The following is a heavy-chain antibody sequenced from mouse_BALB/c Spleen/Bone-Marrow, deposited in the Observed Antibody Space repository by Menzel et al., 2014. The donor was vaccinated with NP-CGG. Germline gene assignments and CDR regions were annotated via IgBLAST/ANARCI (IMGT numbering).Heavy chain of an antibody. D-gene: IGHD1-1*01. CDR1: GYTFSRYW. J-gene: IGHJ1*01. CDR3: ARWSYGSSYMGYFDV. Sequence: QVQLKHSGAELMKPGASVKISCKATGYTFSRYWIEWVKQRPGHGLEWIGEILPGSGSTNYNEKFKGKATFTADTSSNTAYMQLGSLTSEDSAVYYCARWSYGSSYMGYFDVWGAGTTLTVSS. CDR2: ILPGSGST. V-gene: IGHV1-9*01.